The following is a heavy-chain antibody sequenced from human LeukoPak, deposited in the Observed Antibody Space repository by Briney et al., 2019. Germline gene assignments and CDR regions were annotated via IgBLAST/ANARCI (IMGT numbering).Heavy chain of an antibody. Sequence: PGGSLRLSCAASGFTFSSYGMHWVRQAPGKGLEWVAVISYDGSNKYYADSVKGRFTISRDNSKNTLYLQMNSLRAEDTAVYYCGRERVSAYDYWGQGTLVTVSS. J-gene: IGHJ4*02. CDR3: GRERVSAYDY. CDR1: GFTFSSYG. V-gene: IGHV3-30*03. CDR2: ISYDGSNK.